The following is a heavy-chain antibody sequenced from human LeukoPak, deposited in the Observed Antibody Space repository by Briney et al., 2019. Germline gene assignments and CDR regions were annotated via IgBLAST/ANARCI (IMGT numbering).Heavy chain of an antibody. J-gene: IGHJ4*02. CDR1: GFTVSSNY. D-gene: IGHD3-16*02. V-gene: IGHV3-53*01. CDR3: AKVEYDYVWGSYPY. Sequence: GGSLRLSCAASGFTVSSNYMNWVRQAPGRGLEWVSVIYSGGTTHYSDSVKGRFTISRDNSKNTLYLQMNSLRAEDTAVYYCAKVEYDYVWGSYPYWGQGTLVTVSS. CDR2: IYSGGTT.